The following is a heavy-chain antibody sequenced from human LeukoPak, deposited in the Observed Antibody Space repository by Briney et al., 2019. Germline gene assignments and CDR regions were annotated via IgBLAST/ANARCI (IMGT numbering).Heavy chain of an antibody. J-gene: IGHJ4*02. Sequence: HWASVKVSCKASGYTFTGYYXXWXRQAXGQXXXXXXWINPNSGGTNYAQKFQGRVTMTRDTSISTAYMELSRLRSDGTAVYYCARSIAAAGDFDYWGQGTLVTVSS. CDR1: GYTFTGYY. V-gene: IGHV1-2*02. D-gene: IGHD6-13*01. CDR2: INPNSGGT. CDR3: ARSIAAAGDFDY.